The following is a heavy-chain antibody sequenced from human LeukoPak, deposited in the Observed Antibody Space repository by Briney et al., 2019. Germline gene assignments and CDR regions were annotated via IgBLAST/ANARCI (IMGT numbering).Heavy chain of an antibody. Sequence: GGSLRPSCAASGFTFSSYSMNWVRQAPGKGLEWVSSISSSSSYIYYADSVKGRFTISRDNAKNSLYLQMNSLRAEDTAVYYCARVGTYYYYGMDVWGQGTTVTVSS. V-gene: IGHV3-21*01. CDR3: ARVGTYYYYGMDV. D-gene: IGHD7-27*01. CDR1: GFTFSSYS. CDR2: ISSSSSYI. J-gene: IGHJ6*02.